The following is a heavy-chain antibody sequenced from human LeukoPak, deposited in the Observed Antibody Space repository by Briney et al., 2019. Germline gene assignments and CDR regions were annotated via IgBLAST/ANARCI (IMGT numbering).Heavy chain of an antibody. CDR2: LNPNNGKT. V-gene: IGHV1-8*03. D-gene: IGHD2-2*02. J-gene: IGHJ4*02. Sequence: ASVKVSCKASGYTFTNYDINWVRQATGQGLEWMGWLNPNNGKTGYAQKFQGRVTITRDTSISTAYMELSSLTPDDTAVYFCARDRGFCSSSTCYTAFWGQGTLVTVSS. CDR3: ARDRGFCSSSTCYTAF. CDR1: GYTFTNYD.